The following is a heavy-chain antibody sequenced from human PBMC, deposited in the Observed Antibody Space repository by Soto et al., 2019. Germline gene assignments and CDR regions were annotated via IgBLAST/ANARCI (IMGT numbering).Heavy chain of an antibody. Sequence: QVQLQESGPGLVKPSETLSLTCTVSGASSSRDYWSWIRQSGGRGLEWLGRLHDSGTTNYNPSLKSRLTLSVPTSQKQFFLEMRSVTVADTAVYFCASDVRSDYASWGQGILVTVSS. CDR3: ASDVRSDYAS. J-gene: IGHJ4*02. V-gene: IGHV4-4*07. D-gene: IGHD3-10*02. CDR2: LHDSGTT. CDR1: GASSSRDY.